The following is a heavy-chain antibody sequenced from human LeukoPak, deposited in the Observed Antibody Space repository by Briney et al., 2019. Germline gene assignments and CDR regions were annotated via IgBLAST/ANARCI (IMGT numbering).Heavy chain of an antibody. Sequence: GGSLRLSCAASGFTFSSYSMNWVRQAPGKGLGWVSSISSSSTYIYYADSVKGRFTISRDNAKNSLYLQMNSLRAEDTAVYYCATTVVTPYFDYWGQGTLVTVSS. CDR1: GFTFSSYS. CDR3: ATTVVTPYFDY. D-gene: IGHD4-23*01. J-gene: IGHJ4*02. CDR2: ISSSSTYI. V-gene: IGHV3-21*01.